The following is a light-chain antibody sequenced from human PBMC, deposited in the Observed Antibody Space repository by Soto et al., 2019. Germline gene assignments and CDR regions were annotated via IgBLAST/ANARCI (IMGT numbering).Light chain of an antibody. CDR3: SSSAGINPLLNV. J-gene: IGLJ1*01. CDR2: EVS. CDR1: SSDVGGYNY. Sequence: QSARTQPPSASGSPGQSVTISCTGTSSDVGGYNYVSWYQQHPGKAPKLMIYEVSKRPSGVPDRFSGSKSGNTASLTVSGLQAEDEADYYCSSSAGINPLLNVFGTGTKVTVL. V-gene: IGLV2-8*01.